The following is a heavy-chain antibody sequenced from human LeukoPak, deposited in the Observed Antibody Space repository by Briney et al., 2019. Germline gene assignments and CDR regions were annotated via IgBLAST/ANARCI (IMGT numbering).Heavy chain of an antibody. CDR3: AKRGLPDY. J-gene: IGHJ4*02. Sequence: GGSLRLSCAASGFTFSSYAMSWVRQAPGKGLEWVSAISNSGDNTYYTDSVKGRFTISRDNFKNTLYLHMNSLRGEDTAIYYCAKRGLPDYWGQGTLVTVSS. V-gene: IGHV3-23*01. CDR2: ISNSGDNT. CDR1: GFTFSSYA.